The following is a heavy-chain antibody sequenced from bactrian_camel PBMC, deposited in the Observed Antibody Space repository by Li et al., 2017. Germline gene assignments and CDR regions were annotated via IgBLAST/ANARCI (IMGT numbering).Heavy chain of an antibody. J-gene: IGHJ4*01. CDR2: LDSDGRI. V-gene: IGHV3S10*01. CDR1: VSSANDYC. D-gene: IGHD6*01. Sequence: VQLVESGGGSVQAGGSLRLSCAVSVSSANDYCLGWFRQASGKEREWVGSLDSDGRINYADSVKGRFTISRDNAKNTVDLQMMSLKPDDTAVYYCVRDCTIAGSWCRGFGSWGRGTQVTVS. CDR3: VRDCTIAGSWCRGFGS.